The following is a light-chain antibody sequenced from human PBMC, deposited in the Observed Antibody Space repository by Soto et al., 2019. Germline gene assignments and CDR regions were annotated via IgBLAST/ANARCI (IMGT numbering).Light chain of an antibody. CDR2: GSS. CDR3: QQYGYSRT. CDR1: QTLSSRH. Sequence: EIVMTQSPATLSVSPGARATLSCRASQTLSSRHLAWYQQKPGQAPRLLIYGSSSRATDIPDRFSGSGSGTDFTLTISTLEPEDFAIYYCQQYGYSRTFGQGTKVDIK. V-gene: IGKV3-20*01. J-gene: IGKJ1*01.